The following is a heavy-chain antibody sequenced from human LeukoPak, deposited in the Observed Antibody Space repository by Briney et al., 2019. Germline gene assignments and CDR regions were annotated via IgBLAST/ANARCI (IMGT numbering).Heavy chain of an antibody. J-gene: IGHJ4*02. CDR1: GYTFTSYG. V-gene: IGHV1-18*01. D-gene: IGHD5-18*01. Sequence: ASVKVSCKASGYTFTSYGISWVRQAPGQGLEWMEWISAYNGNTNYAQKLQGRVTMTTDTSTSTAYMELRSLRSDDTAVYYCAREKPYSYGYQHFDYWGQGTLVTVSS. CDR3: AREKPYSYGYQHFDY. CDR2: ISAYNGNT.